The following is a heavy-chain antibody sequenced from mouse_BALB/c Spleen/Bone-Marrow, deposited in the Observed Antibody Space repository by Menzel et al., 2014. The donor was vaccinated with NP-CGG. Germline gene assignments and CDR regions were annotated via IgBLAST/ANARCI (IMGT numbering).Heavy chain of an antibody. Sequence: EVHLVESGGVLVQPGGSLKLSCATSGFTFSDYYMYWVRRTPEKRLEWVAHISDGGGSTYYPDTVKGRFTISRDNAKNTLYLQMSRLKSEDTAMYYCARQGYYGSSYWFFDVWGAGTTVTVSS. V-gene: IGHV5-12*02. CDR3: ARQGYYGSSYWFFDV. CDR2: ISDGGGST. D-gene: IGHD1-1*01. CDR1: GFTFSDYY. J-gene: IGHJ1*01.